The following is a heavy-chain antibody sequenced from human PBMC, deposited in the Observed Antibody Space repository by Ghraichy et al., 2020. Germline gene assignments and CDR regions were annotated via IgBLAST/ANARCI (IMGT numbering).Heavy chain of an antibody. CDR1: GFTFSSYA. CDR3: AKVVAATTGLIDH. V-gene: IGHV3-23*01. J-gene: IGHJ4*02. D-gene: IGHD2-15*01. CDR2: ISGSGGST. Sequence: GGSLRLFCAASGFTFSSYAMSWVRQAPGKGLEWVSSISGSGGSTYYADSVKGRLTISRDNSKNTLYLQMNSLRAEDTAVYYCAKVVAATTGLIDHWGQGTLVTVSS.